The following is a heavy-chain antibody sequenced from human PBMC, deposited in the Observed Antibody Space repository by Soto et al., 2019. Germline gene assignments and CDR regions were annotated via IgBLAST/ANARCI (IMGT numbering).Heavy chain of an antibody. CDR1: GLTFSSYA. CDR3: AKLGFVLMELYYFHQ. D-gene: IGHD2-8*01. V-gene: IGHV3-23*01. Sequence: GGSLRLSCAASGLTFSSYAMSWVRQAPGKELEWVSTISGNSGKTNYAESVKGRFSISRDNSKNTVHLQLDSLRAEDTAVYFCAKLGFVLMELYYFHQWGPGTLVTVST. J-gene: IGHJ4*01. CDR2: ISGNSGKT.